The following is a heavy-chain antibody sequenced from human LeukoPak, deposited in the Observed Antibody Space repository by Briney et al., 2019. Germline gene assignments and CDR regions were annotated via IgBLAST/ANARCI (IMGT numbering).Heavy chain of an antibody. D-gene: IGHD3-3*01. CDR3: ARDYRFRITTFGGGRRNWFDP. J-gene: IGHJ5*02. Sequence: GASVKVSCKASGYTFTPYYIHWVRQAPGQGLEWMGWINPNSGDTNYAQKFQGRVTMTRDKSSNTVYMELSGLRSDDTAVFYCARDYRFRITTFGGGRRNWFDPWGQGTLVTVSA. CDR1: GYTFTPYY. V-gene: IGHV1-2*02. CDR2: INPNSGDT.